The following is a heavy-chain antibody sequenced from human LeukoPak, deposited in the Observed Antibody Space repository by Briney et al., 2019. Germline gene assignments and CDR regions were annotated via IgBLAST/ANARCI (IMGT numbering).Heavy chain of an antibody. CDR1: GFTFSSYG. V-gene: IGHV3-33*01. CDR2: IWYDGSNK. Sequence: PGGSLRLSCAASGFTFSSYGMHWVRQAPGKGLEWVAVIWYDGSNKYYADSVKGRFTISRDNSKNTLYLQMNSLRAEDTAVYYCARELLYYYGSGSYYSYYYYGMDVWGQGTTVTVSS. D-gene: IGHD3-10*01. CDR3: ARELLYYYGSGSYYSYYYYGMDV. J-gene: IGHJ6*02.